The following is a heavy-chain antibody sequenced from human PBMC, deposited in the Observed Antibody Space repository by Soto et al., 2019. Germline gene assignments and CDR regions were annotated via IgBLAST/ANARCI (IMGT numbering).Heavy chain of an antibody. Sequence: TVGSLRLSCAASGFTFSNYAMHWVRQAPGKGLEWVAVISYDGSNKYYADSVEGRFTISRDNSKNTLYLQMNSLRAEDTAVYYCARGRYYDFWSVYFTDYGMEVWGQGTTVTVSS. J-gene: IGHJ6*02. CDR3: ARGRYYDFWSVYFTDYGMEV. CDR1: GFTFSNYA. CDR2: ISYDGSNK. D-gene: IGHD3-3*01. V-gene: IGHV3-30-3*01.